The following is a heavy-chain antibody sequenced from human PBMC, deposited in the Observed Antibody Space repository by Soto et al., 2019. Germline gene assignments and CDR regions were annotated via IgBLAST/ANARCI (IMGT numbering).Heavy chain of an antibody. D-gene: IGHD4-17*01. CDR2: FDPEDGET. J-gene: IGHJ1*01. CDR1: VYTLTPYD. Sequence: XSVKVSFIASVYTLTPYDIKWLRQAPGKGLEWMGGFDPEDGETIYAQKFQGRVTMTEDTSTDTAYMELRSLRSEDTAVYYCAISTVTTGKQHWGQGTLVTVPQ. CDR3: AISTVTTGKQH. V-gene: IGHV1-24*01.